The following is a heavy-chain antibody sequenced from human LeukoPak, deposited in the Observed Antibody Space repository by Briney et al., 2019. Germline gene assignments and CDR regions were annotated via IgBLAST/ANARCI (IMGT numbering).Heavy chain of an antibody. CDR1: GFTFSGSA. V-gene: IGHV3-73*01. Sequence: GGSLRLSCAASGFTFSGSAMHWVRQASGKGLEWVSRIRSKANSYASAYAASVKGRFTISRDDSKNTAYLQMNSLKTEDTAVYYCTGALLWFGELSNYYYYYGMDVWGKGTTVTVSS. CDR3: TGALLWFGELSNYYYYYGMDV. J-gene: IGHJ6*04. CDR2: IRSKANSYAS. D-gene: IGHD3-10*01.